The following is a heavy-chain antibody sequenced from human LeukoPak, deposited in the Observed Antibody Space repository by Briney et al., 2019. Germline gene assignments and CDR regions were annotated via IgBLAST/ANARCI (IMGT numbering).Heavy chain of an antibody. J-gene: IGHJ6*02. Sequence: SVKVSCKASGGTFSSYAISWVRQAPGQGLEWMGGIIPIFGTANYAQKFQGRVTITADESTSTAYMELSSPRSEDTAVYYCARVLRFLEWFDGMDVWGQGTTVTVSS. D-gene: IGHD3-3*01. CDR2: IIPIFGTA. V-gene: IGHV1-69*13. CDR3: ARVLRFLEWFDGMDV. CDR1: GGTFSSYA.